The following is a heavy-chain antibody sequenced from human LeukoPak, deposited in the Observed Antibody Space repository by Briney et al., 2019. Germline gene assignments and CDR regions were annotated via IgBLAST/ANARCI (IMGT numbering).Heavy chain of an antibody. J-gene: IGHJ5*02. V-gene: IGHV1-18*01. CDR2: ISAYNGNT. D-gene: IGHD6-13*01. Sequence: GASVKVSCKASGYTFTSYGISWVRQAPGQGLEWMGWISAYNGNTNYAQKLQGRVTMTTDTSTSTAYMELRRLRSDDTAVYYCARGLGYSSSWYIFDPWGQGTLVTVSS. CDR1: GYTFTSYG. CDR3: ARGLGYSSSWYIFDP.